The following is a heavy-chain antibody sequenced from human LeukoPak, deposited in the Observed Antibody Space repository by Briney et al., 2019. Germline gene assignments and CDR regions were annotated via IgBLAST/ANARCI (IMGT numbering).Heavy chain of an antibody. CDR1: GFTFSNYA. J-gene: IGHJ4*02. Sequence: GGSLRLSCAASGFTFSNYAMHWVRQAPGKGLEWVAVISYDGRNKYYADSVKGRFTISRDNSKNTLYLQMNSLRPEDTAVYYCAPTGIAAAGTPFDYWGQGTLVTVSS. V-gene: IGHV3-30*04. CDR3: APTGIAAAGTPFDY. D-gene: IGHD6-13*01. CDR2: ISYDGRNK.